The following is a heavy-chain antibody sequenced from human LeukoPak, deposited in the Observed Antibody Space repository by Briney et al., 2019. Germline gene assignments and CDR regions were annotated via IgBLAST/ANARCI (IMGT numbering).Heavy chain of an antibody. CDR3: ARGVYIAAAQYGY. J-gene: IGHJ4*02. D-gene: IGHD6-13*01. Sequence: PSETLSLTCTVSGGSISSYYWSWIRQPPGKGLEWIGYIYYSGATNYNPSLKSRVTISVDTSKNQFSLKLSSVTAADTAVYYCARGVYIAAAQYGYWGQGTLVTVSS. CDR2: IYYSGAT. CDR1: GGSISSYY. V-gene: IGHV4-59*01.